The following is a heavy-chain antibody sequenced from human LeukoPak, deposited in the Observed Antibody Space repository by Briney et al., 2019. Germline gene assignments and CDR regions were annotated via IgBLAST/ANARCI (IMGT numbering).Heavy chain of an antibody. Sequence: GASVKVSCKASGYTFTSYGISWVRQAPGQGLEWMGWICAYNGNTNYAQKLQGRVTMTTDTSTSTAYMELRSLRSDDTAVYYCARDKDYIWGSSPKFDYWGQGTLVTVSS. CDR2: ICAYNGNT. J-gene: IGHJ4*02. V-gene: IGHV1-18*01. D-gene: IGHD3-16*01. CDR3: ARDKDYIWGSSPKFDY. CDR1: GYTFTSYG.